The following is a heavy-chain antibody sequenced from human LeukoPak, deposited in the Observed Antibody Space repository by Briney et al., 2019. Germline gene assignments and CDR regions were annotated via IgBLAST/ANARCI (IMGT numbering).Heavy chain of an antibody. Sequence: GGSLRLSCAASGFTFSSYVMHWVRQAPGKGLEWVAIISYDGSNEYYADSVKGRFTISRDNSKDTLYLQMNSLRAADTAVYYCARVGSSDWYGWGLGTLVTVSS. CDR3: ARVGSSDWYG. CDR1: GFTFSSYV. CDR2: ISYDGSNE. V-gene: IGHV3-30*04. J-gene: IGHJ4*02. D-gene: IGHD6-19*01.